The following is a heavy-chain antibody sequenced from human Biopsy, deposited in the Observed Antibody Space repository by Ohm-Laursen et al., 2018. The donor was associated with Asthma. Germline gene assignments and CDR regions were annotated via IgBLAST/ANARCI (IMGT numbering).Heavy chain of an antibody. V-gene: IGHV4-39*01. J-gene: IGHJ4*02. CDR1: GGSISSSSYY. CDR3: VSPPGY. CDR2: IHYSGSP. Sequence: TLSLTCTVSGGSISSSSYYWGWIRRPPGKGLEFIGTIHYSGSPYYNPSPKSRVTLTEDASKNQFSLKLTSVTAADTAVYYCVSPPGYWGQGTRVTVSS.